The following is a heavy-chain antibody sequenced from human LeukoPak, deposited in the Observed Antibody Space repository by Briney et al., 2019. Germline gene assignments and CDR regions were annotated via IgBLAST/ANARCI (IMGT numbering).Heavy chain of an antibody. Sequence: GGSLRLSCVTSGFTFNNHWTSWVRQAPGKGLEWVSYISSSGSTIYYADSVKGRFTISRDNAKNSLYLQMNSLRAEDTAVYYCARSPHSSGWYVLGFDYWGQGTLVTVSS. CDR2: ISSSGSTI. D-gene: IGHD6-19*01. J-gene: IGHJ4*02. CDR1: GFTFNNHW. CDR3: ARSPHSSGWYVLGFDY. V-gene: IGHV3-11*01.